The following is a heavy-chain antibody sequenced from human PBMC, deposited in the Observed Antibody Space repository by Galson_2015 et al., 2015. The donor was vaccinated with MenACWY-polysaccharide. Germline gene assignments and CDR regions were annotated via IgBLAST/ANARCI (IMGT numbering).Heavy chain of an antibody. J-gene: IGHJ4*02. CDR3: ARNPSRLDIAAASN. Sequence: SLRLSCAASGFNFRGNGMHWVRQAPGKGLEWVALIRNDETSKHYIDAVKGRFSISRDNSKNTLYLQMNTLRPEDTAVYYCARNPSRLDIAAASNWGQGALVTVSS. V-gene: IGHV3-30*02. CDR2: IRNDETSK. CDR1: GFNFRGNG. D-gene: IGHD6-13*01.